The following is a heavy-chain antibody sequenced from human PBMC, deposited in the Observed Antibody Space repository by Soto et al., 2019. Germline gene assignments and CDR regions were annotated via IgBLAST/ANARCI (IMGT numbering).Heavy chain of an antibody. J-gene: IGHJ6*03. CDR1: GYTFTSYD. Sequence: ASVKVSCKASGYTFTSYDINWVRQATGQGLEWMGWMNPNSGNTGYAQKFQGRVTMTRNTSISTAYMELSSLRSEDTAVYYCARTYYDFWSGYYRSYYYYMDVWGKGTTVTVSS. CDR3: ARTYYDFWSGYYRSYYYYMDV. CDR2: MNPNSGNT. V-gene: IGHV1-8*01. D-gene: IGHD3-3*01.